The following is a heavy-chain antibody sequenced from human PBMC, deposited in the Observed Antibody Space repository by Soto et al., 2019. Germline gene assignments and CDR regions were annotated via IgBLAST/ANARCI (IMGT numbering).Heavy chain of an antibody. CDR3: ARDRGEYTSSWFWYFSH. D-gene: IGHD6-13*01. V-gene: IGHV4-4*07. CDR1: GASISSFN. CDR2: LNIAGTI. J-gene: IGHJ1*01. Sequence: PSETLSLTCSVSGASISSFNWSWVRQPAGKGPEWVGRLNIAGTINYNPSLKSRITMSLDTSKNQISQHLRAVTAADTAIYYCARDRGEYTSSWFWYFSHWGHGTLVTVSS.